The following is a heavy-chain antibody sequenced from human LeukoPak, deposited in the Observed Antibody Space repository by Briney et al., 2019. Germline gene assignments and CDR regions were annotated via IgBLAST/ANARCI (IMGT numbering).Heavy chain of an antibody. J-gene: IGHJ3*02. CDR1: GGSISSYY. Sequence: SETLSLTCTVSGGSISSYYWSWIRQPPGKGLEWIGYIYYSGSTNYNPSLKSRVTISVDTSKNQFSLKLSSVTAADTAVYYCARWEQQLVKEYAFDIWGQGTMVTVSS. V-gene: IGHV4-59*01. CDR2: IYYSGST. D-gene: IGHD6-13*01. CDR3: ARWEQQLVKEYAFDI.